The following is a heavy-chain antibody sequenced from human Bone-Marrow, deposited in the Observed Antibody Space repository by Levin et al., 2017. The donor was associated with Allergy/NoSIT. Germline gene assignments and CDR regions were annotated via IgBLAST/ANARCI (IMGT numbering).Heavy chain of an antibody. CDR2: INTKTGSP. CDR1: GYMLTSYP. J-gene: IGHJ3*01. D-gene: IGHD1-14*01. V-gene: IGHV7-4-1*01. Sequence: PGGSLRLSCKASGYMLTSYPINWVRQAPGQGPEWMGWINTKTGSPTYAQGFTGRFIFSSDTSVSTTYLQIRSLKTEDSAVYYCVRQDNDEATTAFDVWGQGTRVTVSS. CDR3: VRQDNDEATTAFDV.